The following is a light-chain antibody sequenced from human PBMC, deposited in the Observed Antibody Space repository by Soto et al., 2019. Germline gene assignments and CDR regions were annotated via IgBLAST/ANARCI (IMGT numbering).Light chain of an antibody. CDR3: SSDTSTNVL. Sequence: QSALTQPASVSGSPGQSVTISCTGTSSDVGGYDFVSWYQQHPGKAPKLMIYEVTDRPSGVSNRFSGSKSGNTASLTISGLQAEDEADYYCSSDTSTNVLFGGGTKLTVL. CDR2: EVT. CDR1: SSDVGGYDF. J-gene: IGLJ2*01. V-gene: IGLV2-14*03.